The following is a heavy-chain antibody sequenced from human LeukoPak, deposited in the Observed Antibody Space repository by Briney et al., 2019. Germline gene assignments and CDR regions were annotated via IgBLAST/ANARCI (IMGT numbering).Heavy chain of an antibody. Sequence: ASVKVSCKASGYTLTGYYMHWVRQAPGQGLEWMGRINPNSGGTNYAQKLQGRVTMTTDTSTSTAYMELRSLRSDDTAVYYCARDRGGGDLEEYYYYMDVWGKGTTVTVSS. D-gene: IGHD2-21*02. CDR3: ARDRGGGDLEEYYYYMDV. CDR1: GYTLTGYY. CDR2: INPNSGGT. V-gene: IGHV1-2*06. J-gene: IGHJ6*03.